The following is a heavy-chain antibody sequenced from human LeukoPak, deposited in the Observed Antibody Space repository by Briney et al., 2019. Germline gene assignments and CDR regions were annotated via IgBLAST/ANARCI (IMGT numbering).Heavy chain of an antibody. J-gene: IGHJ6*03. Sequence: SVKVSCKASGYTFTSYAISWVRQAPGQGLEWMGGIIPIFGTANYAQKFQGRVTITADESTSTAYMELSSLRSEDTAVYYCARAKSRYPETLYYYYMDVWGKGTTVTISS. V-gene: IGHV1-69*13. CDR2: IIPIFGTA. CDR3: ARAKSRYPETLYYYYMDV. CDR1: GYTFTSYA. D-gene: IGHD3-9*01.